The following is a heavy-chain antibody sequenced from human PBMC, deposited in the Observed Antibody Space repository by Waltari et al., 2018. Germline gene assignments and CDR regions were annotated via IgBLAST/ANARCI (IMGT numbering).Heavy chain of an antibody. J-gene: IGHJ5*02. Sequence: QVQLQQWGAGLLKPSETLSLTCAVYGGSFSGYYWSWIRQPPGKGLEWIGEINHSGSTNYNPSLKSRVTISVDTSKNQFSLKLSSVTAADTAMYYCAREKQLVRGWFDPWGQGTLVTVSS. D-gene: IGHD6-13*01. CDR2: INHSGST. V-gene: IGHV4-34*01. CDR1: GGSFSGYY. CDR3: AREKQLVRGWFDP.